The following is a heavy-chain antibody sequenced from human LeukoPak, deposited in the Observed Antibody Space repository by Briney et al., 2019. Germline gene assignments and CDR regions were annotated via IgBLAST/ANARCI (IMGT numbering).Heavy chain of an antibody. Sequence: GGSLRLSCAASGFTFSSYAMHWVRQAPGKGLEWVAVISYDGSNKYYADSVKGRFTISRDNSKNTLYLQMNSLRAEDTAVYYCARSGAGSIVVVVAATHRAFDIWGQGTMVTVSS. CDR2: ISYDGSNK. CDR3: ARSGAGSIVVVVAATHRAFDI. CDR1: GFTFSSYA. D-gene: IGHD2-15*01. J-gene: IGHJ3*02. V-gene: IGHV3-30-3*01.